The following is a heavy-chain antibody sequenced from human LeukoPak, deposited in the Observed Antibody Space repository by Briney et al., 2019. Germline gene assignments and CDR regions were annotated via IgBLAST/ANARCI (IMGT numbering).Heavy chain of an antibody. CDR1: GFTFSSYA. D-gene: IGHD6-13*01. V-gene: IGHV3-23*01. Sequence: PGGSLRLSCVASGFTFSSYAMSWVRQAPGKGLEWVSAISGSGGSTYYADSVKGRFTISRDNSKNTLYLQMNSLRAEDTAVYYCAKDTGRYSSSWYDYWGQGTLVTVSS. J-gene: IGHJ4*02. CDR2: ISGSGGST. CDR3: AKDTGRYSSSWYDY.